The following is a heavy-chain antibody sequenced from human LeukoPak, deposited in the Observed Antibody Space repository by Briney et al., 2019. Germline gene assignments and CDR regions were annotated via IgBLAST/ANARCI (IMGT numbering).Heavy chain of an antibody. CDR1: GGSISSTSYY. D-gene: IGHD3-10*01. CDR2: IYTTGST. Sequence: SQTLSLTCTVSGGSISSTSYYWSWIRQPAGKGLECIGHIYTTGSTNYNPSLKSRVTISLDTSKNQFSLKLSSVTAADTAVYYCARGAYFYGSGINWFDPWGQGTLITVSS. J-gene: IGHJ5*02. V-gene: IGHV4-61*09. CDR3: ARGAYFYGSGINWFDP.